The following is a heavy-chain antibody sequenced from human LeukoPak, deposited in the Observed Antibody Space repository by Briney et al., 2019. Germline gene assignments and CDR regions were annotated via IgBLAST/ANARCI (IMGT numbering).Heavy chain of an antibody. J-gene: IGHJ3*02. V-gene: IGHV3-7*01. CDR2: IKQEGSEK. CDR1: GFTFSSYW. CDR3: ARDLYSSSWLDAFDI. Sequence: PGGSLRLSCAASGFTFSSYWMSWVRQAPGKGLEWVANIKQEGSEKYYVDSVKGRFTISRDNAKNSLYLQMSSLRAEDTAVYYCARDLYSSSWLDAFDIWGQGTMVTVSS. D-gene: IGHD6-13*01.